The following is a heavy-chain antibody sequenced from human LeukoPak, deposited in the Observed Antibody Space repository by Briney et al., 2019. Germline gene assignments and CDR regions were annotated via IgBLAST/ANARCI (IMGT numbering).Heavy chain of an antibody. D-gene: IGHD6-6*01. CDR1: GYTFTSYG. V-gene: IGHV1-18*01. CDR2: ISAYNGNT. J-gene: IGHJ6*03. Sequence: ASVKVSCKASGYTFTSYGISWVRQAPGQGLEWMGWISAYNGNTNYAQKLQGRVTMTTDTSTSTAYMELRSLRSDDTAVYYCARDVVAARPGYYYYYYMDVWGKGTTVTVSS. CDR3: ARDVVAARPGYYYYYYMDV.